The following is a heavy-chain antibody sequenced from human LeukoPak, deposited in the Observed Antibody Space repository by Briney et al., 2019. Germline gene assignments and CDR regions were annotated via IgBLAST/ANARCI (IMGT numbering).Heavy chain of an antibody. V-gene: IGHV4-30-4*08. D-gene: IGHD1-26*01. Sequence: KPSQTLSLTXTVSGGSISSGDYYWSWIRQPPGKGLEWIGYIYYSGSTYYNPSLKSRVTISVDTSKNQFSLKLSSVTAADTAMYYCASSLIVGATSGAFDIWGQGTMVTVSS. CDR3: ASSLIVGATSGAFDI. CDR1: GGSISSGDYY. J-gene: IGHJ3*02. CDR2: IYYSGST.